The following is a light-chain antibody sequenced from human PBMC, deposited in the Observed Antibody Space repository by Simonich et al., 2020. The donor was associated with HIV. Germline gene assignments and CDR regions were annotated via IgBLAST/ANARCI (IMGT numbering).Light chain of an antibody. V-gene: IGLV2-14*01. CDR1: SSDVGGYNY. CDR2: DVS. J-gene: IGLJ2*01. Sequence: QSALTQPASVSGSPGQSITISCTGTSSDVGGYNYVAWYQQHPGKAPKRMIYDVSKRPSGVSNRFSASKSGNTASLTISGLQARDEADYYCSSYTGSNTVVFGGGTKLTVL. CDR3: SSYTGSNTVV.